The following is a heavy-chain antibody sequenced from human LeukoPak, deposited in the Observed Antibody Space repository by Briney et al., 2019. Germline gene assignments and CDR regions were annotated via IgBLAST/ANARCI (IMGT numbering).Heavy chain of an antibody. CDR1: GGSFSGYY. V-gene: IGHV4-34*01. CDR3: ASNQGYYDILTGYSPTYYFDY. CDR2: INHSGST. D-gene: IGHD3-9*01. Sequence: KSSETVSLTCAVYGGSFSGYYWSWIRQPPGKGLEWIGEINHSGSTNYNPSLKSRDTISVATSKNQFSLKLSSVTAADTAVYYCASNQGYYDILTGYSPTYYFDYWGQGAMGTVSS. J-gene: IGHJ4*02.